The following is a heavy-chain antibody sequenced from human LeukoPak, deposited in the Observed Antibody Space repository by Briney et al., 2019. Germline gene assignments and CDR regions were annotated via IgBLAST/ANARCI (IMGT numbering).Heavy chain of an antibody. CDR1: GGSISSYY. D-gene: IGHD3-22*01. J-gene: IGHJ3*02. V-gene: IGHV4-59*01. Sequence: SETLSLTCTVSGGSISSYYWSWIRQPPGKGLEWIGYIYYSGSTNYNPSLKSRVTISVDTSKNQFSLKLSSVTAADTAVYHCARDGPAYYYDSSVPFDIWGQGTMVTVSS. CDR3: ARDGPAYYYDSSVPFDI. CDR2: IYYSGST.